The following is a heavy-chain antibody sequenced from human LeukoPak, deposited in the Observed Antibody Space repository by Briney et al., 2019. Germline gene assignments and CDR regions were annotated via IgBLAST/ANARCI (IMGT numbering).Heavy chain of an antibody. J-gene: IGHJ4*02. Sequence: PGGSLRLSCAASGFTFSSYEMNWVRQAPGKGLEWVSYISSRGSTIYYADSVKGRFTISRNNAKNSLSLQMNSLRAEDTAVYYCASLIVRGTTVRDYWGQGTLVSVSS. CDR3: ASLIVRGTTVRDY. D-gene: IGHD4-17*01. CDR1: GFTFSSYE. CDR2: ISSRGSTI. V-gene: IGHV3-48*03.